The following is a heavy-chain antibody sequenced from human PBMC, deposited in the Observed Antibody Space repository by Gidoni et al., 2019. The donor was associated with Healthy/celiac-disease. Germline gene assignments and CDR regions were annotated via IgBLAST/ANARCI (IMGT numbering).Heavy chain of an antibody. V-gene: IGHV3-66*01. D-gene: IGHD6-13*01. J-gene: IGHJ3*02. Sequence: EVQLVESGGGFVQPGGSLRLSCAAPGFTVSRNYMSWVRQAPGKGLECVSVIDSGGSTYYADSVKGRFTISRDNSKNTLYLQMNSLRAEDTAVYYCARDPSSSGAFDIWGQGTMVTVSS. CDR1: GFTVSRNY. CDR2: IDSGGST. CDR3: ARDPSSSGAFDI.